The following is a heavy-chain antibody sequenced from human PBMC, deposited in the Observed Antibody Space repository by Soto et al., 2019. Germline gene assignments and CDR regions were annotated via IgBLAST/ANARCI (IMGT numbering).Heavy chain of an antibody. J-gene: IGHJ4*02. CDR3: ARPFLWGEGSKPPADY. CDR2: IYYSGST. V-gene: IGHV4-39*01. D-gene: IGHD3-10*01. CDR1: GGSISSSSYY. Sequence: QLQLQESGPGLVKPSETLSLTCTVSGGSISSSSYYWGWIRQPPGKGLEWIGSIYYSGSTYYNPSLKSRVTISVDTSKNQFSLKLSSVTAADTAVYYCARPFLWGEGSKPPADYWGQGTLVTVSS.